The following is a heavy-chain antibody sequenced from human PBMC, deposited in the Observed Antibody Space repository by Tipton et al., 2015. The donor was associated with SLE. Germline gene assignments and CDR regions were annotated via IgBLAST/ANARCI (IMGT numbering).Heavy chain of an antibody. J-gene: IGHJ3*02. Sequence: TLSLTCTVSGGSISSSSYYWGWIRQPPGKGLEWIGSIYYSGSTNYNPSLKSRVTISVDTSKNQFSLKLSSVTAADTAVYYCARDPQSKSAFDIWGQGTMVTVSS. CDR3: ARDPQSKSAFDI. CDR1: GGSISSSSYY. CDR2: IYYSGST. V-gene: IGHV4-39*07.